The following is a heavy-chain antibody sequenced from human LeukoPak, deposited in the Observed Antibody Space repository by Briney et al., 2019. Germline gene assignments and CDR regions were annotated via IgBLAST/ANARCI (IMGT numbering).Heavy chain of an antibody. Sequence: SVKVSCKASGGTFSSYAISWVRQAPGQGLEWMGGSIPIFGTANYAQKFQGKAPIPADQPTSTAHMELTSLRSEETAVYYCARDGVGDFWSGYYLGVWGQGTLVTVSS. CDR1: GGTFSSYA. CDR2: SIPIFGTA. V-gene: IGHV1-69*13. CDR3: ARDGVGDFWSGYYLGV. J-gene: IGHJ4*02. D-gene: IGHD3-3*01.